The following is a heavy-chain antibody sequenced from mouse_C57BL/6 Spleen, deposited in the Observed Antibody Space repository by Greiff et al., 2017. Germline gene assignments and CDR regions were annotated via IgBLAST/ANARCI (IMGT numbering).Heavy chain of an antibody. CDR1: GFTFSSYA. D-gene: IGHD2-4*01. J-gene: IGHJ3*01. CDR3: ARDDYDGPWFAY. CDR2: ISDGGSYT. Sequence: EVKLVESGGGLVKPGGSLKLSCAASGFTFSSYAMSWVRQTPEKRLEWVATISDGGSYTYYPDNVKGRFTISRDNAKNNLYLQMSHLKSEDTAMYYCARDDYDGPWFAYWGQGTLVTVSA. V-gene: IGHV5-4*01.